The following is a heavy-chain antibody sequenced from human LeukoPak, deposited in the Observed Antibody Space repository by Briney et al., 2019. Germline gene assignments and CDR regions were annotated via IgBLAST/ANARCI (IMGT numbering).Heavy chain of an antibody. CDR2: ISGSDGST. V-gene: IGHV3-23*01. CDR3: AKLDYGDYPYYFDY. Sequence: GGSLRLSCAACRFTFSSYAMSWVRQAPGKGLEWVSAISGSDGSTYYADSVKGRFTISRDNSKNTLYLQMNSLRAEDTAVYYCAKLDYGDYPYYFDYWGQGTLVTVSS. D-gene: IGHD4-17*01. CDR1: RFTFSSYA. J-gene: IGHJ4*02.